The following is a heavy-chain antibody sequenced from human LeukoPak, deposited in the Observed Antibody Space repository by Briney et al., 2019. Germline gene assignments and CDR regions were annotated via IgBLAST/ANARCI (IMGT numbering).Heavy chain of an antibody. CDR2: IKSDGSTT. J-gene: IGHJ4*02. CDR1: GFTFSTYW. Sequence: PGGSLRLSCAASGFTFSTYWMNWVRQAPGKGLVWVSRIKSDGSTTRYADSVRGRLTISRDNAKNTLYLQMNSLRVEDTAVYYCASGIEAEESVAIDFCGQGTLVTVSS. D-gene: IGHD6-13*01. CDR3: ASGIEAEESVAIDF. V-gene: IGHV3-74*01.